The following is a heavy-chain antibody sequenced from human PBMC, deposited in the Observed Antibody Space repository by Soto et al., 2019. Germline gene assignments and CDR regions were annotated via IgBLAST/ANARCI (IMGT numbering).Heavy chain of an antibody. D-gene: IGHD3-22*01. J-gene: IGHJ4*02. CDR3: ASIHYDRSGYPY. CDR1: GFTFSSYS. CDR2: ISSSSSYI. V-gene: IGHV3-21*01. Sequence: EVQLVESGGGLVKPGGSLRLSCAASGFTFSSYSMNWVRQAPGKGLEWVSSISSSSSYIYYADSVKGRFTISRDNAKNSLYLQMNSLIAEDTAVYYCASIHYDRSGYPYCGQGTLVTVSS.